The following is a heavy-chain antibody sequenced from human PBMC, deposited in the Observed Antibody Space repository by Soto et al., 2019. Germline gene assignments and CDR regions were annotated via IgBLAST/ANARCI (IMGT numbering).Heavy chain of an antibody. CDR2: IRSKAYGGTT. CDR3: TRGWGIQLWLMFNGFEP. Sequence: GGSLRLSCTASGFTFGDYAMSWFRQAPGKGLEWVGFIRSKAYGGTTEYAASVKGRFTISRDDSKSIAYLQMNSLKTEDTAVYYCTRGWGIQLWLMFNGFEPWGQGTLVTVSS. J-gene: IGHJ5*02. V-gene: IGHV3-49*03. CDR1: GFTFGDYA. D-gene: IGHD5-18*01.